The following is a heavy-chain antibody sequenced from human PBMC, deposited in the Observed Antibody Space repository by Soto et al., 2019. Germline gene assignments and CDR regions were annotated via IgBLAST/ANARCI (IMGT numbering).Heavy chain of an antibody. V-gene: IGHV1-18*01. CDR2: ISAYNGNT. Sequence: ASVKVSCKASGYTFTSYGISWVRQAPGQGLEWMGWISAYNGNTNYAQKLQGRVTMTTDTSTSPAYMELRSLRSDDTAVYYCARDYDYDYIWGSYRSFDDYWGQGTLVTVSS. J-gene: IGHJ4*02. CDR3: ARDYDYDYIWGSYRSFDDY. D-gene: IGHD3-16*01. CDR1: GYTFTSYG.